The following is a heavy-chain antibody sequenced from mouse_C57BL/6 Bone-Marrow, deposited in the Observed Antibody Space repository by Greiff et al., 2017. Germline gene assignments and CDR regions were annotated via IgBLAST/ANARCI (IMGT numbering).Heavy chain of an antibody. CDR1: GFDIKDDY. J-gene: IGHJ2*01. CDR3: TRGQLRLQVDY. Sequence: VQLQQSGAELVRPGASVKFSCTASGFDIKDDYMSWVKQTPEQGLEWIGWIDPENGDTEYASKLQGKAIISADKTSNTAYLQLSSLRSEDTAVYYCTRGQLRLQVDYWGQGTTLTVSS. CDR2: IDPENGDT. V-gene: IGHV14-4*01. D-gene: IGHD3-2*02.